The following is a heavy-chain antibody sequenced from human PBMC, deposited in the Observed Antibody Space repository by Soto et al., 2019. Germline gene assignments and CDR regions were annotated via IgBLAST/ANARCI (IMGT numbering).Heavy chain of an antibody. CDR3: ARGFYGMDF. CDR1: GYIYTSNW. Sequence: GKSLKISCKDSGYIYTSNWIGWVRQMPGKGLEWMGIIYPADSDTKYSPSFQGQVTISADKSISTAYLQWSSLKASDTAMYYCARGFYGMDFWGQGTTVTVSS. V-gene: IGHV5-51*01. J-gene: IGHJ6*02. CDR2: IYPADSDT.